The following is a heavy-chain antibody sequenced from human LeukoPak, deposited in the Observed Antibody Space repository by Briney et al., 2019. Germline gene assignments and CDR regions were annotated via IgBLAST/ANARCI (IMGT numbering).Heavy chain of an antibody. V-gene: IGHV5-51*01. CDR2: IYPGDSDT. D-gene: IGHD3-22*01. J-gene: IGHJ3*02. Sequence: GESLKISCKGSGYSFTSHWIGWVRQMPGKGLEWMGIIYPGDSDTRYSPSFQGQVTISADKSISTAYLQWSSLKASDTAMYYCARVPYFDSGGPQKAAFDIWGQGAMVTVSS. CDR1: GYSFTSHW. CDR3: ARVPYFDSGGPQKAAFDI.